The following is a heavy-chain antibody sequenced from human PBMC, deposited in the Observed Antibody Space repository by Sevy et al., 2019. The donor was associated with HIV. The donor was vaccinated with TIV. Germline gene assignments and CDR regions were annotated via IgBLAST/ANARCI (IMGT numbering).Heavy chain of an antibody. J-gene: IGHJ6*02. CDR1: GFTVSSNY. Sequence: GGSLRLSCAASGFTVSSNYMSWVRQAPGKGLEWVSVIYSGGSTYYADSVKGRFTISRDNSKNTLYLQMNSLTAEDTTVYDWASSYCGGDCYSLAVYYYYGMDVWGQGTTVTVSS. CDR2: IYSGGST. CDR3: ASSYCGGDCYSLAVYYYYGMDV. V-gene: IGHV3-53*01. D-gene: IGHD2-21*02.